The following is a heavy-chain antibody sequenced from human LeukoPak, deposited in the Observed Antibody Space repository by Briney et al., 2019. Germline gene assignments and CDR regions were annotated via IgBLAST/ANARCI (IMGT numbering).Heavy chain of an antibody. Sequence: PGGSLRLSCAASGFTFSSYGMSWVRQIPGKGLEWVSAISGSGGSTYFADSVKGRFTISRDNSKETAYLQMRSLRVEDTAVYYCAKATHGYSYGPLDFWGQGTLVTVSS. D-gene: IGHD5-18*01. CDR2: ISGSGGST. CDR3: AKATHGYSYGPLDF. V-gene: IGHV3-23*01. J-gene: IGHJ4*02. CDR1: GFTFSSYG.